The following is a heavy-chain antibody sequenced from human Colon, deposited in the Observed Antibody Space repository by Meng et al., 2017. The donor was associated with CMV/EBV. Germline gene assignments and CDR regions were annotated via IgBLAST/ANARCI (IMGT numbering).Heavy chain of an antibody. Sequence: GESLKISCTASGFTFSSYGMHWVRQAPGKGLEWVAFIRYDGANTYSADSVKGRFTISRDNSKNTLHLQMDSLRRNDTAMYYCARVSSISVVPADAYWGQGTLVTVSS. CDR3: ARVSSISVVPADAY. CDR1: GFTFSSYG. V-gene: IGHV3-30*02. D-gene: IGHD2-2*01. CDR2: IRYDGANT. J-gene: IGHJ4*02.